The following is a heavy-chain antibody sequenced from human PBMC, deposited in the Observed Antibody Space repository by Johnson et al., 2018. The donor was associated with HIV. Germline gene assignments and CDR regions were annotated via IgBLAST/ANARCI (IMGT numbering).Heavy chain of an antibody. CDR2: ISYDGSNK. J-gene: IGHJ3*02. CDR1: GFTFSSYA. V-gene: IGHV3-30-3*01. D-gene: IGHD5-24*01. CDR3: ARAIGDGYPGMKAFDI. Sequence: QVQLVESGGGVVQPGRSLRLSCAASGFTFSSYAMHWVRQAPGKGLEWVAVISYDGSNKYYADSVKGRFTISRDNSRNALYLQMNSLRAEDTAVYYCARAIGDGYPGMKAFDIWGQGTMFTVSS.